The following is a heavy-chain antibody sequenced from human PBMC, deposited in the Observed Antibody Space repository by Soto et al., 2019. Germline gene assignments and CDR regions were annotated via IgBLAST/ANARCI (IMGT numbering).Heavy chain of an antibody. D-gene: IGHD1-1*01. J-gene: IGHJ6*02. Sequence: ASVKVSCKASGYTFTSYYMHWVRQAPGQGLEWMGIINPSGGSTSYAQKFQGRVTMTRDTSTSTVYMELSSLRSEDTAVYYCARRYNWNDAPRQGGYYGMDVWGQGTTVTVSS. V-gene: IGHV1-46*01. CDR2: INPSGGST. CDR1: GYTFTSYY. CDR3: ARRYNWNDAPRQGGYYGMDV.